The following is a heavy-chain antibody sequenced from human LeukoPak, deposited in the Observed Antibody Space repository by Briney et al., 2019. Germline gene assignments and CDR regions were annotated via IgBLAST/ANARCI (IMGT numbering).Heavy chain of an antibody. V-gene: IGHV1-18*01. CDR1: GYTFTSYG. Sequence: ASVKVSCKASGYTFTSYGISWVRQAPGQGLEWMGWISAYNGNTNYAQKLQGRVTMTTDTSTSTAYMELRSLRSDDTAVYYCARDPSYSIAVAGTIGYYFDYWGQGTLVTVSS. J-gene: IGHJ4*02. D-gene: IGHD6-19*01. CDR2: ISAYNGNT. CDR3: ARDPSYSIAVAGTIGYYFDY.